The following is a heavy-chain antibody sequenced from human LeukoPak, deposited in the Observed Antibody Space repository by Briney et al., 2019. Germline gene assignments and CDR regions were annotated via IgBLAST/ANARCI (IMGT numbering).Heavy chain of an antibody. Sequence: GGSLRLSCGASGFTFSSHAMNWVRQAPGKGLEWVSLISGRGDSTYYADSVKGRFTISRDNSKNTVYLQMNSLRVEDTAVYYCASRPRLLDYWGQGTLVTVSS. V-gene: IGHV3-23*01. CDR2: ISGRGDST. CDR1: GFTFSSHA. CDR3: ASRPRLLDY. J-gene: IGHJ4*02. D-gene: IGHD4-11*01.